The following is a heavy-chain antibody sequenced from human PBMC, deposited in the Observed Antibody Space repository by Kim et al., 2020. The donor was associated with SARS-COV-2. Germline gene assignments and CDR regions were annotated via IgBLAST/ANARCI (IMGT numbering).Heavy chain of an antibody. CDR3: AREGVQLDSGYYYYGMDV. J-gene: IGHJ6*02. D-gene: IGHD3-10*01. CDR1: GGTFSSYA. CDR2: IIPIFGTA. Sequence: SVKVSCKASGGTFSSYAISWVRQAPGQGLEWMGGIIPIFGTANYAQKFQGRVTITADESTSTAYMELSSLRSEDTAVYYCAREGVQLDSGYYYYGMDVWGQGTTVTVSS. V-gene: IGHV1-69*13.